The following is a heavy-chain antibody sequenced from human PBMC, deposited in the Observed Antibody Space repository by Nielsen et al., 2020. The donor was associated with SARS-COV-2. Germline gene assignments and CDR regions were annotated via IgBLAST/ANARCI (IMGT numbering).Heavy chain of an antibody. V-gene: IGHV3-21*01. CDR3: ARGGDDDY. D-gene: IGHD6-25*01. Sequence: GESLKISCAASGFTFSSYSMNWVRQAPGKGLEWVSSISSSSSYIYYADSVKGRFTISRDNAKNSLYLQMNSLRAEDTAVYYCARGGDDDYWGQGTLVTLPP. CDR2: ISSSSSYI. J-gene: IGHJ4*02. CDR1: GFTFSSYS.